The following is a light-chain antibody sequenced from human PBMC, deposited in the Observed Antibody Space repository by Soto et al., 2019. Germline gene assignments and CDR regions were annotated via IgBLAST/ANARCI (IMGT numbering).Light chain of an antibody. CDR3: QQYNSYPWT. CDR1: HSISSW. V-gene: IGKV1-5*01. CDR2: DAS. Sequence: DIQMTQSPSTLSASVGDRVTITCRASHSISSWLAWYQQKPGKAPKLLIYDASSLESGVPSRFSGSGSGTEFTLTISSLQPEDFVTYYCQQYNSYPWTFGQGTKVEIK. J-gene: IGKJ1*01.